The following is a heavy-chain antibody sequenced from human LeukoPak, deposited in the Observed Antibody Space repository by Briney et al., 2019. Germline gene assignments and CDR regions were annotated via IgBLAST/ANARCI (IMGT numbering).Heavy chain of an antibody. Sequence: PSETLSLTCGVSGYSITNGYFWAWIRQPPGKELEWIGSIHHGGSTYYNPSLRSRVTISADTSKNQFSLKLSSVTAADTAVYYCARGPFTWARYFDLWGRGTLVTVSS. CDR3: ARGPFTWARYFDL. D-gene: IGHD7-27*01. CDR1: GYSITNGYF. CDR2: IHHGGST. J-gene: IGHJ2*01. V-gene: IGHV4-38-2*01.